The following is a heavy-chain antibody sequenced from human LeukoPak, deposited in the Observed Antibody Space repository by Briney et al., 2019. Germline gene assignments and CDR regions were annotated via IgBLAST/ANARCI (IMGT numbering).Heavy chain of an antibody. Sequence: GASVKVSCKASGYTFTSYYMHWVRQAPGQGLEWMGIINPSGGSTSYAQKFQGRVTMTRDMSTTTVYMELSSLRSEDTAVYYCGRDWGQQLAAGYNWLHPWGQGTLVTVSS. J-gene: IGHJ5*02. D-gene: IGHD3-16*01. V-gene: IGHV1-46*01. CDR2: INPSGGST. CDR1: GYTFTSYY. CDR3: GRDWGQQLAAGYNWLHP.